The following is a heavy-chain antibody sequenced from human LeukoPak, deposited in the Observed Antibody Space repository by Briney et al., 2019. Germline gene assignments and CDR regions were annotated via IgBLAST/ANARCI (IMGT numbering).Heavy chain of an antibody. J-gene: IGHJ6*02. V-gene: IGHV3-74*01. CDR1: GLTFSSYA. Sequence: GGSLRLSCAASGLTFSSYAMSWVRQAPGKGLVWVSHINGDGSSTSHADSVKGRFTISRDNAKNTLYLQMNGLRAEDTAVYYCARERNYGMDVWGQGTTVTVSS. CDR2: INGDGSST. CDR3: ARERNYGMDV.